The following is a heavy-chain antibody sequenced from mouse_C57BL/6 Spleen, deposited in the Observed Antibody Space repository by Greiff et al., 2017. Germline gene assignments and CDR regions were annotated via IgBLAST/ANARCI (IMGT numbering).Heavy chain of an antibody. Sequence: VQLQQPGAELVMPGASVKLSCKASGYTFTSYWMHWVKQRPGQGLEWIGEIDPSDSYTNYNQKFKGKSTWTVDKSSSTAYMQLSSLTSEDSAVYYCARYGSSPYWGQGTTLTVSS. J-gene: IGHJ2*01. CDR2: IDPSDSYT. V-gene: IGHV1-69*01. CDR3: ARYGSSPY. CDR1: GYTFTSYW. D-gene: IGHD1-1*01.